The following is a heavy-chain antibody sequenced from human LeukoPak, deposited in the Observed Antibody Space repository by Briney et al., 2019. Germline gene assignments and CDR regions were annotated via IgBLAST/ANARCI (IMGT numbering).Heavy chain of an antibody. CDR2: INHSGST. V-gene: IGHV4-34*01. D-gene: IGHD2-2*01. CDR1: GGSFSGYY. Sequence: SETLSLTCAVYGGSFSGYYWSWIRQPPGKGVEWIGEINHSGSTNYNPSLKSRVTISVDTSKNQFSLKLSSVTAADTAVYYCAIHIVVVPAAKKKNWFDPWGQGTLVTVSS. CDR3: AIHIVVVPAAKKKNWFDP. J-gene: IGHJ5*02.